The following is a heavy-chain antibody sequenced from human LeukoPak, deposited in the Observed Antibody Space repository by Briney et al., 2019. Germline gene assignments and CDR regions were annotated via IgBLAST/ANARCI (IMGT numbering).Heavy chain of an antibody. V-gene: IGHV4-34*01. Sequence: SSETLSLTCAVYGGSFSGYYWSWIRQPPGKGLEWIGEINHSGSTNYNPSLKSRVTISVDTSKNQFSLKLSSVTAADTAVYYCAREREGYFDLWGRGTRVTVSS. CDR1: GGSFSGYY. CDR2: INHSGST. CDR3: AREREGYFDL. J-gene: IGHJ2*01.